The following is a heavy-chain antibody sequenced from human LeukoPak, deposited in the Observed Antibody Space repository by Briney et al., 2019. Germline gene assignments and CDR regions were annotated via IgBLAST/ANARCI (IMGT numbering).Heavy chain of an antibody. CDR2: IYPGDSDT. V-gene: IGHV5-51*01. D-gene: IGHD6-13*01. CDR1: GYSFTSYW. J-gene: IGHJ3*02. Sequence: GESLKISCKGSGYSFTSYWIGWVRQMPGKGLEWMGIIYPGDSDTRYSPSFQGQVTISADKSISTAYLQWSSLKASDTAMYYCASSGCSSSWYPDAFDIWGQGTMVTVSS. CDR3: ASSGCSSSWYPDAFDI.